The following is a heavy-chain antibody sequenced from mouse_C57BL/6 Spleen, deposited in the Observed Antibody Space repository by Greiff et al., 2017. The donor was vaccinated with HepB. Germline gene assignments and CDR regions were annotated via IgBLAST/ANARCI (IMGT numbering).Heavy chain of an antibody. D-gene: IGHD2-9*01. J-gene: IGHJ2*01. CDR2: SRNKANDYTT. Sequence: EVKVVDSGGGLVQSGRSLRLSCATSGFTFSDFYMEWVRQAPGKGLEWIAASRNKANDYTTEYSASVKGRFIVSRDTSQSILYLQMNALRAEDTAIYYCARDAPYYGYPGYFDYWGQGTTLTVSS. CDR3: ARDAPYYGYPGYFDY. CDR1: GFTFSDFY. V-gene: IGHV7-1*01.